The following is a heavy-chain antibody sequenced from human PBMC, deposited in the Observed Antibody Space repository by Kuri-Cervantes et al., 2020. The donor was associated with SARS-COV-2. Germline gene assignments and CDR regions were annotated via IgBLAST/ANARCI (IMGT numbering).Heavy chain of an antibody. CDR2: INPNSGGT. D-gene: IGHD3-10*01. CDR3: ARGMVRGIIQYYYYAMDV. J-gene: IGHJ6*02. V-gene: IGHV1-2*04. CDR1: GYTFSVYY. Sequence: ASVKVSCKASGYTFSVYYMYWVRQAPGQGLEWMGWINPNSGGTNYAQKFQGWVTMTRDTSTSTAYMELSRLRSDDTAVYYCARGMVRGIIQYYYYAMDVWGQGTTVTVSS.